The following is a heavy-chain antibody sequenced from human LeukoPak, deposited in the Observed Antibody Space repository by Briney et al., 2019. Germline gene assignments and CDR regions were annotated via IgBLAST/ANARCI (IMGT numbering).Heavy chain of an antibody. V-gene: IGHV1-8*01. CDR1: GYTFTSYD. Sequence: ASVKVSCKTSGYTFTSYDINWVRQATGQGLEWMGWMNPNSGNTGYAQKFQGRVTMTRNTSISTAYMELSSLRSEDTAVYYCARSLPRGYSYGSPFDPWGQGTLVTVSS. CDR3: ARSLPRGYSYGSPFDP. J-gene: IGHJ5*02. CDR2: MNPNSGNT. D-gene: IGHD5-18*01.